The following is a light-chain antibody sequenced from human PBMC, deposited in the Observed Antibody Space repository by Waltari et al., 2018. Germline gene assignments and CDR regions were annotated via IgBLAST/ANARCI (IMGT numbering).Light chain of an antibody. J-gene: IGKJ4*01. CDR3: QQYGSSPA. CDR1: QSVSSSY. V-gene: IGKV3-20*01. CDR2: GAS. Sequence: IALPQSPGTLSLSPGDRATLSCRASQSVSSSYLAWYQQKPGQAPRLLIYGASSRATGIPDRFSGSGSGTDFTLTISRLEPEDFAVYYCQQYGSSPAFGGGTKVEIK.